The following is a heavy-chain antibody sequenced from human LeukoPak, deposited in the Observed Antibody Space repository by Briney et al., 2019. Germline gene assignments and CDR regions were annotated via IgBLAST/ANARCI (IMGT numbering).Heavy chain of an antibody. CDR2: VYNSGST. D-gene: IGHD3-3*01. J-gene: IGHJ6*02. V-gene: IGHV4-59*01. CDR3: ARRDDFWTRAVYGMDV. Sequence: SETLSLTCTVSGGSISIYYWSWIRQPPGKGLEWIGYVYNSGSTDCNPSLKSRVTISADTSKNQFSLKLSSVIAADTAVYYCARRDDFWTRAVYGMDVWGQGTTVTVSS. CDR1: GGSISIYY.